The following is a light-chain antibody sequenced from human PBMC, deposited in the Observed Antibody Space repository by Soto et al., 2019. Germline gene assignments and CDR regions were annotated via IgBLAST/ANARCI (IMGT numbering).Light chain of an antibody. CDR2: GTS. CDR3: QQYGDSVFT. V-gene: IGKV3-20*01. CDR1: ESVNSGY. Sequence: EIVLTQSPATLSLSPGERATLSRRASESVNSGYLAWFQQKPGRAPRLLIFGTSGRATGIPDRFSGNGSRTDFTLTISRLEPEDSAVYYCQQYGDSVFTFGPGTRVDIK. J-gene: IGKJ3*01.